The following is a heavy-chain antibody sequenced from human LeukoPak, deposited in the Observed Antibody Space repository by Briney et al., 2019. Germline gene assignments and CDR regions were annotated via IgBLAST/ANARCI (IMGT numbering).Heavy chain of an antibody. D-gene: IGHD6-19*01. J-gene: IGHJ6*02. CDR1: GDSVSSNSAA. CDR3: AREGGVPGTQDYYYYGMDV. CDR2: TYYTSKWYN. Sequence: SQTLSLTCAISGDSVSSNSAAWNWIRQSPSGGLEWLGRTYYTSKWYNDYAVSVKSRITINPDTSKNQFSLQLNSVTPEDTAVYDTAREGGVPGTQDYYYYGMDVWGQGTTVTVSS. V-gene: IGHV6-1*01.